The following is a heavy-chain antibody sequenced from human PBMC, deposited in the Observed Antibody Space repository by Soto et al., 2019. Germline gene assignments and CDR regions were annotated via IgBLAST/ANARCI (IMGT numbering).Heavy chain of an antibody. Sequence: ASVKVSCKASGYSFTTSGITWVRQAPGQGLEWMGWISTYNGNTNYAQKLQDRVTLTTDTSTSTAYMELRSLRSDDTAVYYCARRLYGDYDYWGQGTLVTVSS. CDR3: ARRLYGDYDY. J-gene: IGHJ4*02. CDR2: ISTYNGNT. CDR1: GYSFTTSG. V-gene: IGHV1-18*01. D-gene: IGHD4-17*01.